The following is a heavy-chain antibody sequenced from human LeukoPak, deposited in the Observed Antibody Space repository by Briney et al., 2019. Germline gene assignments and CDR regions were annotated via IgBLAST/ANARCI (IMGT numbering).Heavy chain of an antibody. J-gene: IGHJ4*02. CDR3: ARGGPIAVDY. CDR2: IYTSGST. Sequence: SETLSLTSGVYGGSFSGYYWTWIRQPPGKGLEWIGRIYTSGSTNYNPSLKSRVTISVDTSKNQFSLKLSSVTAADTAVYYCARGGPIAVDYWGQGTLVTVSS. CDR1: GGSFSGYY. V-gene: IGHV4-59*10. D-gene: IGHD6-13*01.